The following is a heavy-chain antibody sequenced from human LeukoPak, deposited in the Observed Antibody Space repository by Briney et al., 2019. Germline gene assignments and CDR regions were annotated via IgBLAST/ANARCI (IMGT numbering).Heavy chain of an antibody. V-gene: IGHV3-23*01. CDR3: AKDAYYDILTGSPVDY. CDR1: GFTFSSYA. Sequence: GGSLRLSCAASGFTFSSYAMSWVRQAPGKGLEWVSAISGSGGSTYYADSVKGRFTISRDNSKNTLYLQMNSLRAEDTAVYYCAKDAYYDILTGSPVDYWGQGTLVTVS. D-gene: IGHD3-9*01. J-gene: IGHJ4*02. CDR2: ISGSGGST.